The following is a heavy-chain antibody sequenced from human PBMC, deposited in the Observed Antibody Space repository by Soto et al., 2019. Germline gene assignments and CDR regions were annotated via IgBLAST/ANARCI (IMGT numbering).Heavy chain of an antibody. Sequence: EVQLLESGGGLVQPGGSLRLSCAASGFTFSSYAMSWVRQAPGKGLEWVSAISGSGGSTYYANSVKGRFTISRDNSKNTLYLQMNSLGAEDTAVYYCAKAEKLDYYFDYWGQGTLVTVSS. CDR1: GFTFSSYA. CDR2: ISGSGGST. J-gene: IGHJ4*02. V-gene: IGHV3-23*01. CDR3: AKAEKLDYYFDY.